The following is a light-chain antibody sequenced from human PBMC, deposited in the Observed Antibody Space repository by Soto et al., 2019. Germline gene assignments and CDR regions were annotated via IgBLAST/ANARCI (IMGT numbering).Light chain of an antibody. Sequence: DIQMTQSPSTLSASVGDRVTITCRASQNIDIWLSWYQQKPGKAPKLLIYDASNLNSGVPSRFSGSGSGTELTLTISSPQPDDFGTYYCQQHKSYPVTFGGGTKVEVK. J-gene: IGKJ4*01. CDR3: QQHKSYPVT. CDR1: QNIDIW. V-gene: IGKV1-5*01. CDR2: DAS.